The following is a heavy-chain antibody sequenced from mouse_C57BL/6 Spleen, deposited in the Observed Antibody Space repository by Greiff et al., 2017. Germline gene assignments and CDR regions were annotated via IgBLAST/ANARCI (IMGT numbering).Heavy chain of an antibody. V-gene: IGHV3-6*01. CDR1: GYSITSGYY. J-gene: IGHJ4*01. D-gene: IGHD1-1*01. CDR3: ARGEYYGSEDY. Sequence: EVQLQESGPGLVKPSQSLSLTCSVTGYSITSGYYWNWIRQFPGNKLEWMGYISYDGSNNYNPSLKNRISITRDTSKNQFFLQLNSVTTEDTATYYGARGEYYGSEDYWGQGTSVTVSS. CDR2: ISYDGSN.